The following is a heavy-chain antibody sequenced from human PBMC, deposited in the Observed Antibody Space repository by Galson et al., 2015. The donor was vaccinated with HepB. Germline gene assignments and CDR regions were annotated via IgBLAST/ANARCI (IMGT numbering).Heavy chain of an antibody. CDR3: ARVWYSSSSAGAFLSGSRAGY. CDR2: ISAYNGNT. J-gene: IGHJ4*02. D-gene: IGHD6-6*01. CDR1: GYTFTSYA. V-gene: IGHV1-18*04. Sequence: SVKVSCKASGYTFTSYAISWVRQAPGQGLEWMGWISAYNGNTNYAQKLQGRVTMTTDTSTSTAYMELRSLRSDDTAVYYCARVWYSSSSAGAFLSGSRAGYWGQGTLVTVSS.